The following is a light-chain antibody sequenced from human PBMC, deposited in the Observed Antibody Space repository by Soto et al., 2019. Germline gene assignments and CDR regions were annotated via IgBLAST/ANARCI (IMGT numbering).Light chain of an antibody. V-gene: IGKV3-15*01. Sequence: EIVMTQSPATLSVSPGERATLSCRASQSVNSNLVWYQQKPGQAPRLLIYGASTRATGIPGRFSGSGYGTEITLTISSLQYEDFAVYYCQQYNNWLWTFGQGTKVEIK. J-gene: IGKJ1*01. CDR3: QQYNNWLWT. CDR2: GAS. CDR1: QSVNSN.